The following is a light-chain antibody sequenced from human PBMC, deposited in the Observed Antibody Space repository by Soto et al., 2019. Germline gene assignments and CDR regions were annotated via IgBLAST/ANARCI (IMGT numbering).Light chain of an antibody. V-gene: IGLV2-14*01. CDR3: SSYTSSSTL. J-gene: IGLJ1*01. CDR1: SSDVGSYNY. CDR2: EVS. Sequence: QSALTQPASVSGSPGQSITISCTGTSSDVGSYNYVSWYQQHPGKAPKLMIYEVSDRPSGISSRFSGSKSGNTASLTISGLQTEDEAEYYCSSYTSSSTLFGTGTKV.